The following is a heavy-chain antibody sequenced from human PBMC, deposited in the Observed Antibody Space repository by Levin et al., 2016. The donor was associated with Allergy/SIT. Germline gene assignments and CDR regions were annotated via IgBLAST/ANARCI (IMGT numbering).Heavy chain of an antibody. V-gene: IGHV5-51*01. D-gene: IGHD6-19*01. J-gene: IGHJ4*02. Sequence: VRQMPGKGLEWMGIIYPGDSDTRYSPSFQGQVTISADKSISTAYLQWSSLKASDTAMYYCARRLGSSGPLDYWGQGTLVTVSS. CDR2: IYPGDSDT. CDR3: ARRLGSSGPLDY.